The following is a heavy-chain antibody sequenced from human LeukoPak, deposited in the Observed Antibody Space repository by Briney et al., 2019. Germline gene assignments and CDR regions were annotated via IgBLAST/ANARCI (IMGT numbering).Heavy chain of an antibody. D-gene: IGHD1-7*01. CDR2: IYTSGST. CDR1: GGSISSGSYY. V-gene: IGHV4-61*02. Sequence: SETLSLTCTVSGGSISSGSYYWSWIRQPAGKGLEWIGRIYTSGSTNYNPSLKSRVTISVDTSKNQFSLKLSSVTAADTAVYYCASNWNYAGWFDPWGEGPLVTVSS. CDR3: ASNWNYAGWFDP. J-gene: IGHJ5*02.